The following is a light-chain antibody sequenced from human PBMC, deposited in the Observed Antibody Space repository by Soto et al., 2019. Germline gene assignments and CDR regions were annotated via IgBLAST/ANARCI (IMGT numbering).Light chain of an antibody. CDR3: QQYGTTPYT. Sequence: EIVLTQSPGTLSLSPGKRSTLSCRASQSISSSYLAWYQQRPGQAPRLVISGASTRATGIPDRFRGSGSGTDFTLTISRLEPEDFAIYYCQQYGTTPYTFGQGTTVDIK. CDR1: QSISSSY. J-gene: IGKJ2*01. CDR2: GAS. V-gene: IGKV3-20*01.